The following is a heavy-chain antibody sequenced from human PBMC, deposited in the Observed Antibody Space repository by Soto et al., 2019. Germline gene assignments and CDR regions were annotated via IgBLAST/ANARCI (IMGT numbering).Heavy chain of an antibody. CDR2: ISGSGGST. CDR3: AKDLDCTSTSCRDYFDY. Sequence: GGSLRLSCAASGFTFSSYAMSWVRQAPGKGLEWVSAISGSGGSTYYADSVKGRFTISRDNSKNTLYLQMNSLRAEDTAVYYCAKDLDCTSTSCRDYFDYWGQGTLVTVSS. J-gene: IGHJ4*02. V-gene: IGHV3-23*01. D-gene: IGHD2-2*01. CDR1: GFTFSSYA.